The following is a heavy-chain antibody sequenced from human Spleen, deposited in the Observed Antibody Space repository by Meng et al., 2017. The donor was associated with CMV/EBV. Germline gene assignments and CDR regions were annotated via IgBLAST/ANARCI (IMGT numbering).Heavy chain of an antibody. CDR1: GFTFSSYA. CDR2: ISYDGSNK. V-gene: IGHV3-30*14. J-gene: IGHJ6*02. Sequence: GESLKISCAASGFTFSSYAMHWVRQAPGKGLEWVAVISYDGSNKYYADSVKGRFTISRDNSKNTLYLQMNSLRAEDTAVYYCARGQLELLGYYYYGMDVWGQGTTVTVSS. CDR3: ARGQLELLGYYYYGMDV. D-gene: IGHD1-7*01.